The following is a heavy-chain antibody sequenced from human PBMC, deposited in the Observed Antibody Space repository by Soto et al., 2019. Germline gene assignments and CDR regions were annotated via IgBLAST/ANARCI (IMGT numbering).Heavy chain of an antibody. D-gene: IGHD6-6*01. Sequence: QVQLVESGGGVVQPGRSLRLSCAASGFTFSSYGMHWVRQAPGKGLEWVAVISYDGSNKYYADSVKGRFTISRDNSKNTLYLQMNSLRAEDTAVYYCATPLPIAAPPVDYWGQGTLVTVSS. V-gene: IGHV3-30*03. J-gene: IGHJ4*02. CDR3: ATPLPIAAPPVDY. CDR1: GFTFSSYG. CDR2: ISYDGSNK.